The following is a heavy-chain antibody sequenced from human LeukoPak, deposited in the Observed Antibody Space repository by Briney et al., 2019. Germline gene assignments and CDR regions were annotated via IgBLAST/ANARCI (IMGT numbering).Heavy chain of an antibody. D-gene: IGHD6-19*01. CDR3: AREVAGKRNWFDP. CDR1: GGTFSSYA. V-gene: IGHV1-69*06. CDR2: IIPIFGTA. J-gene: IGHJ5*02. Sequence: SVKVSCKASGGTFSSYAISWVRQAPGQGLEWMGGIIPIFGTANYAQKFQGRVTITADKSTSTAYMELSSLRSEDTAVYYCAREVAGKRNWFDPWGQGTLVTVSS.